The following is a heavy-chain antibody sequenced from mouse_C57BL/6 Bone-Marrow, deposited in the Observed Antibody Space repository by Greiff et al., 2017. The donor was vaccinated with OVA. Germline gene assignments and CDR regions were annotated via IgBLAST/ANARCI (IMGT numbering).Heavy chain of an antibody. V-gene: IGHV5-4*01. CDR2: ISDGGSYT. J-gene: IGHJ3*01. D-gene: IGHD3-2*02. CDR3: ARDYSGIFAY. Sequence: EVKLVESGGGLVKPGGSLKLSCAASGFTFSSYAMSWVRQTPEKRLEWVATISDGGSYTYYPDNVKGRFTISRDNAKNNLYLQMSHLKSEDTAMYYCARDYSGIFAYWGQGTLVTVSA. CDR1: GFTFSSYA.